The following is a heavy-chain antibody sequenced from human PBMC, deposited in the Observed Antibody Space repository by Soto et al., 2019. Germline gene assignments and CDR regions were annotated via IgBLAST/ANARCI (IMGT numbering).Heavy chain of an antibody. D-gene: IGHD3-16*01. Sequence: GGSLRLSCAASGFTFTNAWVSWVRQSPGKGLEWVGRIKSKNDGGTTDYAAPVKDRITISRDDSKNMLFLQMNSLKTEDTGVYFCTAGQQHLPRLDYYQYYMDVWGKGTTVTVSS. J-gene: IGHJ6*03. CDR1: GFTFTNAW. CDR3: TAGQQHLPRLDYYQYYMDV. CDR2: IKSKNDGGTT. V-gene: IGHV3-15*01.